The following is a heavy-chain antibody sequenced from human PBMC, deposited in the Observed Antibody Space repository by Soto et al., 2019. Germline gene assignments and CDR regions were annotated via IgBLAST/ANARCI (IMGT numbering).Heavy chain of an antibody. CDR1: GFTFSSYS. D-gene: IGHD5-12*01. Sequence: EVQLVESGGGLVKPGGSLRLSCAASGFTFSSYSMNWVRQAPGKGLEWVSSISSSSSYIYYADSVKGRFTISRDNAKNSLYLQMNSLRAEDTAAYYCARDREEYSGSIPVLDYWGQGTLVTVSS. CDR3: ARDREEYSGSIPVLDY. J-gene: IGHJ4*02. CDR2: ISSSSSYI. V-gene: IGHV3-21*01.